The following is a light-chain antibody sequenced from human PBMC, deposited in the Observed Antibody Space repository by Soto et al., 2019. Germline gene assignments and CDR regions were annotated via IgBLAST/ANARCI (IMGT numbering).Light chain of an antibody. V-gene: IGLV2-23*01. Sequence: QSALTQPASVSGSPGQSITISCTGTSSDDGSYNLVSWYQQHPGKAPKLMIYEGSKRPSGVSNRFSGSKSGNTASLTISGLQAEDEADYYCCSYAGGSTPYVFGTGTKLTVL. CDR3: CSYAGGSTPYV. CDR1: SSDDGSYNL. CDR2: EGS. J-gene: IGLJ1*01.